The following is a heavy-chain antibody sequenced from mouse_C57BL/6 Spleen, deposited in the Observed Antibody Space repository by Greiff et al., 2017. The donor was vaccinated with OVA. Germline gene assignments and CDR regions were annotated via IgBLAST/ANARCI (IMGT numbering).Heavy chain of an antibody. Sequence: EVKLMESGGGLVKPGGSLKLSCAASGFTFSDYGMHWVRQAPEKGLEWVAYISSGSSTIYYADTVKGRFTISRDNAKNTLFLQMTSLRSEDTAMYYCAHNFYAMDYWGQGTSVTVSS. V-gene: IGHV5-17*01. CDR3: AHNFYAMDY. CDR1: GFTFSDYG. D-gene: IGHD1-3*01. CDR2: ISSGSSTI. J-gene: IGHJ4*01.